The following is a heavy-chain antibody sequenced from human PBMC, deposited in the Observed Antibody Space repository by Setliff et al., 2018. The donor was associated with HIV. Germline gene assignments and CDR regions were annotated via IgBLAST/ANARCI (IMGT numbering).Heavy chain of an antibody. D-gene: IGHD1-1*01. CDR2: INHSGRA. CDR3: ARDSNAPYFQH. Sequence: SETLSLTCAVYGESFSGYYRSWIRQPAGKGLEWLGEINHSGRAKYNPSLKSRASISADTSKNQFSLKLNSVTAADTAVYYCARDSNAPYFQHWGQGTLVTVSS. J-gene: IGHJ1*01. CDR1: GESFSGYY. V-gene: IGHV4-34*01.